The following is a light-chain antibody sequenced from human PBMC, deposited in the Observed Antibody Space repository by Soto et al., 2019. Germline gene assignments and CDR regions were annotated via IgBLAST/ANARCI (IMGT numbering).Light chain of an antibody. CDR3: QQYSSYSLT. V-gene: IGKV1-8*01. Sequence: AIRMTQSPSSFSASTGDRVTITCRASQGISSYLAWYQQKPGKAPKLLIYAASTLQSGVPSRFSGSGSGTDFTLTISCLQSEDFATYYCQQYSSYSLTFGGGTKVEIK. J-gene: IGKJ4*01. CDR2: AAS. CDR1: QGISSY.